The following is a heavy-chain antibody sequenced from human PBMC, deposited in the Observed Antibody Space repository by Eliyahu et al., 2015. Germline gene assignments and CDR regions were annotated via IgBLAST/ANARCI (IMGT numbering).Heavy chain of an antibody. Sequence: QLQLQESGPGLVKPSETRSXTCTVXGGSXSSINYFXGWIRQPPGKGLGWIGSINYSRXTYYSPSLXSRVTISLDTPKNQFSLRLSSVTAADTAVYYCASLNYDILTGYDYWGQGTLVTASS. D-gene: IGHD3-9*01. V-gene: IGHV4-39*01. CDR3: ASLNYDILTGYDY. CDR1: GGSXSSINYF. J-gene: IGHJ4*02. CDR2: INYSRXT.